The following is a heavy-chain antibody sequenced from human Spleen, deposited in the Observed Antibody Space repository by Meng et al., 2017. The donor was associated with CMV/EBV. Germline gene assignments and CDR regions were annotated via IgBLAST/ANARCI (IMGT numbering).Heavy chain of an antibody. V-gene: IGHV3-53*01. Sequence: GESLKISCAASGFTVSCNYMSWVRQAPGKGLEWVSVIYSGGSTYYADSVKGRFTISRDNSKNTVYLQMNSLRAEDTAVYYCAKRPSLEVVPAAVFNYYYYYGMDVWGQGTTVTVSS. J-gene: IGHJ6*02. CDR1: GFTVSCNY. D-gene: IGHD2-2*01. CDR3: AKRPSLEVVPAAVFNYYYYYGMDV. CDR2: IYSGGST.